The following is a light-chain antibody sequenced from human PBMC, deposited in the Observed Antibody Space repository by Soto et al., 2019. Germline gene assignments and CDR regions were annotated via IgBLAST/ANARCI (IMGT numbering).Light chain of an antibody. J-gene: IGLJ1*01. V-gene: IGLV2-11*01. CDR2: DVT. Sequence: QSSLTQPRSVSGSAGQSATISCTGTANDVGGHNYVSWYQQHPGEAPKLLIYDVTERPSGAPDRFSGSKSGNTASLTISGLQTEDEADYYCYSYAGTYTFVFGTGTKVTVL. CDR1: ANDVGGHNY. CDR3: YSYAGTYTFV.